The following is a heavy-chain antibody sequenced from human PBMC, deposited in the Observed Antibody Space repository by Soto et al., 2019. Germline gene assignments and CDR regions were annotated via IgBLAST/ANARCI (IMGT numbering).Heavy chain of an antibody. CDR2: ISGSGGST. Sequence: GGSLRLSCAASGFTFSSYAMSWVRQAPGKGLEWVSAISGSGGSTYYADSVKGRFTISRDNSKNTLYLQMNSLRAEDTAVYYCAKDPHSGSLWAFRVFDYWGQGTLVTVSS. CDR1: GFTFSSYA. J-gene: IGHJ4*02. V-gene: IGHV3-23*01. D-gene: IGHD1-26*01. CDR3: AKDPHSGSLWAFRVFDY.